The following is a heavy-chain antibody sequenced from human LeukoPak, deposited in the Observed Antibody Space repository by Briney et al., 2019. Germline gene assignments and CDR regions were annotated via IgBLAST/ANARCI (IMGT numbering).Heavy chain of an antibody. CDR1: GGSISSYY. D-gene: IGHD3-3*01. Sequence: PPETLSLTCTVSGGSISSYYWSWIRQPPGKGLEWIGYIYYSGSTYYNPSLKSRVTISVDTSKNQFSLKLSSVTAADTAVYYCARRPGYYDFWSGYDYWGQGTLVTVSS. V-gene: IGHV4-59*08. CDR2: IYYSGST. CDR3: ARRPGYYDFWSGYDY. J-gene: IGHJ4*02.